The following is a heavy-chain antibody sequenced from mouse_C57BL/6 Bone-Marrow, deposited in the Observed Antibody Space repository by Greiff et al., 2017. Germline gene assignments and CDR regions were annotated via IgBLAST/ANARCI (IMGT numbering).Heavy chain of an antibody. Sequence: EVKLQESGGGLVQPGGSMKLSCAASGFTFSDAWMDWVRQSPEKGLEWVAEIRNKANNHATYYAESVKGRFTISRDDSKSSVYLQMNSLRAEDTGIYYCTRTLRYGNYRYFDVWGTGTTVTVSS. CDR1: GFTFSDAW. CDR3: TRTLRYGNYRYFDV. CDR2: IRNKANNHAT. J-gene: IGHJ1*03. V-gene: IGHV6-6*01. D-gene: IGHD2-10*02.